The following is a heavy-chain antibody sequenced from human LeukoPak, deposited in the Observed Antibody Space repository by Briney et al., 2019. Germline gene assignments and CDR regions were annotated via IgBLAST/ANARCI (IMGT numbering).Heavy chain of an antibody. CDR1: GFTFSSYS. CDR2: ISGRSTTI. J-gene: IGHJ4*02. CDR3: SRGRSSSWYGAYYFDY. Sequence: GGSLRLSCAVSGFTFSSYSMNWVRQAPGKGLEWVSYISGRSTTIYYADSVKGRFTISRDNAKNSLYLQMNSLRAEDTAVYYCSRGRSSSWYGAYYFDYWGQGTLVTVSS. V-gene: IGHV3-48*04. D-gene: IGHD6-13*01.